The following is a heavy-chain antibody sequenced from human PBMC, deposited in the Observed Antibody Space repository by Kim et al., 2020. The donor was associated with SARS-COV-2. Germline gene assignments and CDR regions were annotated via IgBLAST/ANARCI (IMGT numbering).Heavy chain of an antibody. V-gene: IGHV4-39*01. CDR3: ARHDPQWLRFEGYFDY. D-gene: IGHD5-12*01. CDR2: IYYSGST. J-gene: IGHJ4*02. CDR1: GGSISSSSYY. Sequence: SETLSLTCTVSGGSISSSSYYWGWIRQPPGKGLEWIGSIYYSGSTYYNPSLKSRVTISVDTSKNPFSLKPSSVTAADTAVYYCARHDPQWLRFEGYFDYWGQRTLVTVSS.